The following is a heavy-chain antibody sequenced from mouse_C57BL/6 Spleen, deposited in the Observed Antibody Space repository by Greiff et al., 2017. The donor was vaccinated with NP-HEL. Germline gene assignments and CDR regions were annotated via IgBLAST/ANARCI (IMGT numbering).Heavy chain of an antibody. J-gene: IGHJ2*01. CDR1: GYTFTSYW. Sequence: QVQLQQPGTELVKPGASVKLSCKASGYTFTSYWMHWVKQRPGQGLEWIGNINPSNGGTNYNEKFKSKATLTVDKSSSTAYMQLSSLTSEDSAVYYCASEGALNYSNYESYYFDYWGQGTTLTVSS. D-gene: IGHD2-5*01. CDR2: INPSNGGT. CDR3: ASEGALNYSNYESYYFDY. V-gene: IGHV1-53*01.